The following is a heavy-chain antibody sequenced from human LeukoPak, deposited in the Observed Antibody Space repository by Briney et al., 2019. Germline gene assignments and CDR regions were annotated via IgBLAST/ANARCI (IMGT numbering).Heavy chain of an antibody. CDR3: ARLSGPLGFCSGGTCYSDWYFDL. CDR2: IYYSGST. Sequence: SETLSLTCTVSGGSIRSSNYYWGWIRQPPGKGLEWIGNIYYSGSTYYNPSLKSRVTISVDASKNHFSPKLYSVTAPETAVYYCARLSGPLGFCSGGTCYSDWYFDLWGRGTLVTVSS. J-gene: IGHJ2*01. CDR1: GGSIRSSNYY. D-gene: IGHD2-15*01. V-gene: IGHV4-39*02.